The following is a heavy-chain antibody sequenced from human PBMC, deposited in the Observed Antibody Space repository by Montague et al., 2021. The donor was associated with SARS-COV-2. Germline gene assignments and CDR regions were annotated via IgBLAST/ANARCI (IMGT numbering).Heavy chain of an antibody. CDR1: GFTFSSYW. CDR2: IKQDGSEK. J-gene: IGHJ6*02. D-gene: IGHD2-2*02. Sequence: SLRLSCAASGFTFSSYWMSWVRQAPGKGLEWVANIKQDGSEKYYVDSVKGRFTISRDNAKNSLYLQMNSLRAEDTAVYYCARDSSQPLLYGSPYYYYGMDVWGQGTTVTVSS. CDR3: ARDSSQPLLYGSPYYYYGMDV. V-gene: IGHV3-7*01.